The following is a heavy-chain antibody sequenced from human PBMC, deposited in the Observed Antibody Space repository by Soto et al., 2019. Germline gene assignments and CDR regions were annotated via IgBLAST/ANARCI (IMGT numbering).Heavy chain of an antibody. D-gene: IGHD3-10*01. CDR3: ARDGSGINWFDP. CDR1: GCTFTGYY. CDR2: INPNSGGT. J-gene: IGHJ5*02. V-gene: IGHV1-2*04. Sequence: GASVKVSCKASGCTFTGYYMHWVRQAPGQGLEWMGWINPNSGGTNYAQKFQGWVTMTRDTSASTAYMELSSLRSEDTAVYYCARDGSGINWFDPWGQGTLVTVSS.